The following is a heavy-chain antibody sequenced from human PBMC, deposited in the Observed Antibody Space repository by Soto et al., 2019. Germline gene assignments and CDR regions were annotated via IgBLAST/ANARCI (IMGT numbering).Heavy chain of an antibody. CDR1: GGTFSSYA. D-gene: IGHD4-17*01. CDR2: IIPIFGTA. Sequence: SVKVSCKASGGTFSSYAISWVRQAPGQGLEWMGGIIPIFGTADYAQKFQGRVTITADESTSTAYMELSSLRSEDTAVYYCARSGHDYGDYLADYWGQGTLVTVSS. V-gene: IGHV1-69*13. CDR3: ARSGHDYGDYLADY. J-gene: IGHJ4*02.